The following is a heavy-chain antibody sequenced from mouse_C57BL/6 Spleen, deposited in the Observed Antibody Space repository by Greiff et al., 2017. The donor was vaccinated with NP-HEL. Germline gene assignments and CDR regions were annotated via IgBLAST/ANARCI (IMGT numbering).Heavy chain of an antibody. D-gene: IGHD2-4*01. CDR3: ARWGLRRDAMDY. CDR2: ISDGGSYT. J-gene: IGHJ4*01. CDR1: GFTFSSYA. Sequence: EVKLMESGGGLVKPGGSLKLSCAASGFTFSSYAMSWVRQTPEKRLEWVATISDGGSYTYYPDNVKGRFTISRDNAKNNLYLQMSHLKSEDTAMYYCARWGLRRDAMDYWGQGTSVTVSS. V-gene: IGHV5-4*03.